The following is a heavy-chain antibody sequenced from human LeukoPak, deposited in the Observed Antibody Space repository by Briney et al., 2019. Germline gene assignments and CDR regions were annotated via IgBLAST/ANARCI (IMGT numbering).Heavy chain of an antibody. V-gene: IGHV4-31*03. Sequence: SQTLSLTCTVSGGSISSGGYYWSWIRQHPGKGLEWIGYIYYSGSTYYNPSLKSRVTISVDTSKNQFSLKLSSVTAAGTAVYYCPREGFGEWSTLDYWGQGTLVTVSS. CDR2: IYYSGST. J-gene: IGHJ4*02. CDR1: GGSISSGGYY. CDR3: PREGFGEWSTLDY. D-gene: IGHD3-10*01.